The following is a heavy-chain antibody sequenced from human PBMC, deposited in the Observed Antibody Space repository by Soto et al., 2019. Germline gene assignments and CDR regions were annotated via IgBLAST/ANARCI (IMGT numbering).Heavy chain of an antibody. CDR3: AIEGPAPCYYYGIDF. V-gene: IGHV1-18*01. CDR2: ISGYNGNT. J-gene: IGHJ6*02. CDR1: GYSFTTYG. Sequence: QVQLVQSRGEVKKPGASVKVSCKTSGYSFTTYGISWVRQAPGQGLEWMGWISGYNGNTNYAQNLQGRVTMTTDPSTRTAYMDLRSLRSDDTSVYYCAIEGPAPCYYYGIDFCGQGSTVTVAS.